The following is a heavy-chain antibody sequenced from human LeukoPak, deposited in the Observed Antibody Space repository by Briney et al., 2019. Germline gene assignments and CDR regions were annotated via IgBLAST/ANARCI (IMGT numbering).Heavy chain of an antibody. V-gene: IGHV3-9*01. CDR1: GFTFDDYA. Sequence: GGSLRLSCAASGFTFDDYAMHWVRQAPGKGLEWVSGISWKSGRIGYADSVKGRFTISRDNAKNSLYLQMNSLRAEDTALYYCAKVHGYYDSSGYYSLWGQGTLVTVSS. CDR2: ISWKSGRI. J-gene: IGHJ4*02. D-gene: IGHD3-22*01. CDR3: AKVHGYYDSSGYYSL.